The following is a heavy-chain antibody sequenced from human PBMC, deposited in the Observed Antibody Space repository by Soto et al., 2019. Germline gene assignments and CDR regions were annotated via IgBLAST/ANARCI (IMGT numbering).Heavy chain of an antibody. CDR1: GFAFSNFA. Sequence: GGSLRLSCSASGFAFSNFAMHWVRQAPGKGLEYVSGITSNGDNTYHADSVQGRFTISRDNSKSTLYLQMTSLRVEDTAVYYCVKGNQLLRYYFEYWGRGALVTVSS. J-gene: IGHJ4*02. CDR3: VKGNQLLRYYFEY. V-gene: IGHV3-64D*06. CDR2: ITSNGDNT. D-gene: IGHD2-2*01.